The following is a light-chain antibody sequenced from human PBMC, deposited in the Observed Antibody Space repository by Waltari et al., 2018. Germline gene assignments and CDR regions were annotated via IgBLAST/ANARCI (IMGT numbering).Light chain of an antibody. V-gene: IGKV1-5*03. CDR1: QRSSDW. Sequence: DIQLTQSPSTQPASVGNRVHITCRASQRSSDWLAWYQQKPVKAPKLLTYKASSLESGVPSRFSGSGSGTEFTLTISSLQPDDFATYYCQQYKTFGQGTKVEI. CDR2: KAS. J-gene: IGKJ1*01. CDR3: QQYKT.